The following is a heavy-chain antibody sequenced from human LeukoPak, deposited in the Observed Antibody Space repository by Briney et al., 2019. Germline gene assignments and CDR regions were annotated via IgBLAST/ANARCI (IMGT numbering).Heavy chain of an antibody. CDR2: IWYDGSNK. CDR1: GFTFSSYG. V-gene: IGHV3-33*01. J-gene: IGHJ6*04. D-gene: IGHD2-15*01. CDR3: ARVGTLVVVAAMDYYGMDV. Sequence: GGSLRLSCAASGFTFSSYGMHWVRQAPGKGLEWVAVIWYDGSNKYYADSVKGRFTISRDNSKNTLYLQMNSLRAEDTAVYYCARVGTLVVVAAMDYYGMDVWGKGTTVTVSS.